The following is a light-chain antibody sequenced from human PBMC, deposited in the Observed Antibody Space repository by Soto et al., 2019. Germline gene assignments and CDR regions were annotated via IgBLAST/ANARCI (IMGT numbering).Light chain of an antibody. CDR3: QQYNNWPWT. CDR1: QSISGA. CDR2: GAS. J-gene: IGKJ1*01. Sequence: EIVMTQSPATLSLSPGGRATLSGMASQSISGALAWYQQKPGQAPRLLIYGASTRATTFPARFSGSGSGTDFTLTISSLQSEDFAVYYCQQYNNWPWTFGQGTKVDIK. V-gene: IGKV3-15*01.